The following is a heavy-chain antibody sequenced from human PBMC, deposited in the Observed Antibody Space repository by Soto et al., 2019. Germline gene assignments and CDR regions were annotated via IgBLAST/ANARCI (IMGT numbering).Heavy chain of an antibody. J-gene: IGHJ6*02. V-gene: IGHV1-2*04. CDR3: VRAVVAGLYYYFGMDV. CDR2: INPNSGGT. Sequence: ASVKVSCKASGYTFTGYYMHWVRQAPGQGLEWMGWINPNSGGTNYAQKFQGWVTMTRDTSTSTAYMELSSLRSEDTAVYYCVRAVVAGLYYYFGMDVWGQGTTVTVSS. CDR1: GYTFTGYY. D-gene: IGHD2-15*01.